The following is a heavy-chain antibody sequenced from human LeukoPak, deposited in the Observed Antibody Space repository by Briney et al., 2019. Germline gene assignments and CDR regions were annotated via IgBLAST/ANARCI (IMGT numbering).Heavy chain of an antibody. D-gene: IGHD1-1*01. CDR3: AREVRERDYYYYYMDV. CDR2: IYYSGST. Sequence: SETLSLTCTVSGGSINSYYWSWIRQPPGKGLEWIGYIYYSGSTNYNPSLKSRVTISVDTSKNQFSLKLSSVTAADTAVYYCAREVRERDYYYYYMDVWGKGTTVTISS. J-gene: IGHJ6*03. V-gene: IGHV4-59*01. CDR1: GGSINSYY.